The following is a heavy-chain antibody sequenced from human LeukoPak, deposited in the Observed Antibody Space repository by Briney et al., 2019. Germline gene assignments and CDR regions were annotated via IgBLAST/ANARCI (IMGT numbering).Heavy chain of an antibody. D-gene: IGHD3-9*01. CDR2: IYYSGNT. CDR1: GGSISSRTNY. V-gene: IGHV4-39*01. CDR3: ARHSQNLPGFYLVEFDY. J-gene: IGHJ4*02. Sequence: PSETLSLTCTVSGGSISSRTNYWGWIRQPPGKGLEWIGSIYYSGNTNYNPSLKSRVTISVDTSKNQFSLRLSSVTTADAAIYHCARHSQNLPGFYLVEFDYWGQGTLVIVSS.